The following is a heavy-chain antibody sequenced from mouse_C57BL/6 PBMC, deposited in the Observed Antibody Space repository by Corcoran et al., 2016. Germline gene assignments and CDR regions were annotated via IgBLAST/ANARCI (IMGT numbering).Heavy chain of an antibody. CDR1: GYTFTTYG. J-gene: IGHJ4*01. Sequence: QIQLVQSGPELKKPGETVKISCKASGYTFTTYGMSWVKQAPGKGLKWMGWINTYSGVPTYADDFKGRFAFSLETSASTAYLQINNLKNEDTATYFCARRYPYAMDYWGQGTSVTVSS. CDR3: ARRYPYAMDY. D-gene: IGHD2-12*01. CDR2: INTYSGVP. V-gene: IGHV9-3*01.